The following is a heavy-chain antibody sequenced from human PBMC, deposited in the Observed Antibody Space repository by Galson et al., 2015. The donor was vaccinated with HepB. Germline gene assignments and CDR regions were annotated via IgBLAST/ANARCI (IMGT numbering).Heavy chain of an antibody. Sequence: SVKVSCKASGSTFTSYDINWVRQATGQGLEWMGWMSPNSGNTGYAQKFQGRVTMTRNTSISTAYMELSSLRSEDTAVYYCARGYCSSTSCYFDYWGQGTLVTVSS. CDR3: ARGYCSSTSCYFDY. V-gene: IGHV1-8*01. CDR2: MSPNSGNT. D-gene: IGHD2-2*01. J-gene: IGHJ4*02. CDR1: GSTFTSYD.